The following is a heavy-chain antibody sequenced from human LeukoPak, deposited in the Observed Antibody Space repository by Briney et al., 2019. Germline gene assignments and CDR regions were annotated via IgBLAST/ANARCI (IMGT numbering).Heavy chain of an antibody. Sequence: PGGSLRLSCAASGFTFSSYAMHWVRQAPGKGLEYVSAISSNGGSTYYANSVKGRFTISRDNSKNTLYLQIGSLRAEDMAVYYCARATTVTTGYYYYGMDVWGQGTTVTVSS. CDR3: ARATTVTTGYYYYGMDV. V-gene: IGHV3-64*01. CDR2: ISSNGGST. J-gene: IGHJ6*02. D-gene: IGHD4-17*01. CDR1: GFTFSSYA.